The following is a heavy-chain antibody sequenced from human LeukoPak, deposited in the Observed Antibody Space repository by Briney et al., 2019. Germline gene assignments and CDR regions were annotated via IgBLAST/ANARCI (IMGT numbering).Heavy chain of an antibody. CDR2: ISGSGGST. CDR1: GFTFSSYA. V-gene: IGHV3-23*01. CDR3: AKGGYDFWSGSLWFDP. J-gene: IGHJ5*02. Sequence: GSLLLSCAASGFTFSSYAMSWVRQAPGKGLEWVSAISGSGGSTYYADSVKGRFTISRDNSKNTLYLQMNSLRAEDTAVYYCAKGGYDFWSGSLWFDPWGQGTLVTVSS. D-gene: IGHD3-3*01.